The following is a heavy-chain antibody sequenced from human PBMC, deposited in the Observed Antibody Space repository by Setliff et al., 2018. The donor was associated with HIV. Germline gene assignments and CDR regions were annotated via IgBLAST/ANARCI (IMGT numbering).Heavy chain of an antibody. V-gene: IGHV4-38-2*01. J-gene: IGHJ6*03. D-gene: IGHD2-15*01. Sequence: SETLSLTCAVSGYSISSGYYWGWIRQPPGRGLEWIGNIYHSGGTHYNPSLKSRVTMSLDTSKKHFSLNLKSVTAADTAVYYCALTGHRLLRGYMDVWGKG. CDR2: IYHSGGT. CDR3: ALTGHRLLRGYMDV. CDR1: GYSISSGYY.